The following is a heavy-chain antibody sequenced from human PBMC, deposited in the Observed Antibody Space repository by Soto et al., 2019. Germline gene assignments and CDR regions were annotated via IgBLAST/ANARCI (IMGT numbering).Heavy chain of an antibody. CDR1: GFTFSTYW. V-gene: IGHV3-74*01. CDR2: VNNDGSST. D-gene: IGHD5-12*01. CDR3: ARGERRDGYNCNY. J-gene: IGHJ4*02. Sequence: GGALRVTCSASGFTFSTYWMRWVRQAPGKGLVWVSRVNNDGSSTTYADSVKGRFTISRDNAKNSLYLQMNSLRAEDTAVYYCARGERRDGYNCNYWGQGTLFPVAS.